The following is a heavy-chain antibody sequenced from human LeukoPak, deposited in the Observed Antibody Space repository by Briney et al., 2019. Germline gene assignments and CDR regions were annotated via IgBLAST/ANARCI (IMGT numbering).Heavy chain of an antibody. Sequence: SETLSLTCTVSGGSISSYYWSWIRQPPGKGLEWIGYIYYSGSTNYNPSLKSRVTISVDTSRNQFSLKLSSVTAADTAMYYCARVEVWFGELSPYYFDYWGQGALVTVSS. CDR1: GGSISSYY. CDR3: ARVEVWFGELSPYYFDY. J-gene: IGHJ4*02. D-gene: IGHD3-10*01. CDR2: IYYSGST. V-gene: IGHV4-59*01.